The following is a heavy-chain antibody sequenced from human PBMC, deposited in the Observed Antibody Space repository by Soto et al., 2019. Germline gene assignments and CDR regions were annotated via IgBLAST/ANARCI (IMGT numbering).Heavy chain of an antibody. Sequence: ASVKVSCKASGFTFTSSAVQWVRQARGQRLEWIGWIGVGSGNTNYAQKFQERVTITRDMSTSTAYMELSSLRSEDTAVYYCAANLGYSSSPDDYWGQGTLVTVSS. J-gene: IGHJ4*02. D-gene: IGHD6-6*01. CDR3: AANLGYSSSPDDY. CDR1: GFTFTSSA. CDR2: IGVGSGNT. V-gene: IGHV1-58*01.